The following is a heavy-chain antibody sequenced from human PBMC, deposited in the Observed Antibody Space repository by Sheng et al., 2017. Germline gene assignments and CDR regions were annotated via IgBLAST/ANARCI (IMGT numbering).Heavy chain of an antibody. CDR2: VYQSGTT. J-gene: IGHJ2*01. D-gene: IGHD3-16*01. V-gene: IGHV4-38-2*02. Sequence: QVQLQESGPGLVEPSETLSLTCTVSGSSIATDYYWAWVRQTPGKGLEWIGSVYQSGTTYINPSLKGRATISVDTSNNKFSLRMTSVTVEDAAVYYCSERFQTSLGDPXWYFDLWGPGTLVTVSS. CDR1: GSSIATDYY. CDR3: SERFQTSLGDPXWYFDL.